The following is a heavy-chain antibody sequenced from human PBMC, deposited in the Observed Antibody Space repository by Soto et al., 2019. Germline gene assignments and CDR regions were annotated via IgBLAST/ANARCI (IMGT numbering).Heavy chain of an antibody. CDR2: IWYDGSNK. CDR3: ARDDCSGGRCYPDY. J-gene: IGHJ4*02. D-gene: IGHD2-15*01. CDR1: GFSFSTYG. Sequence: QVQLVESGGGVAQPGRSLRLSCAASGFSFSTYGMHWVRQAPGKGLEWVAVIWYDGSNKYYADSVKGRFTISRDNSKNTLYLQMNSMSAEDTAVYYCARDDCSGGRCYPDYWGQGTLVIVSS. V-gene: IGHV3-33*01.